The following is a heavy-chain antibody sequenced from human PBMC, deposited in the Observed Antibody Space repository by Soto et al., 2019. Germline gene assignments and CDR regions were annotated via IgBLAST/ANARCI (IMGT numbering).Heavy chain of an antibody. D-gene: IGHD3-10*01. CDR2: ISSSSSYI. CDR1: GFTFSSYS. V-gene: IGHV3-21*01. J-gene: IGHJ2*01. CDR3: ARTMVRGVIITYYWYFDL. Sequence: EVQLVESGGGLVKPGGSLRLSCAASGFTFSSYSMNLVRQAPGKGLEWVSSISSSSSYIYYADSVKGRFTISRDNAKNSLYLQMNSLRAEDTAVYYCARTMVRGVIITYYWYFDLWGRGTLVTVSS.